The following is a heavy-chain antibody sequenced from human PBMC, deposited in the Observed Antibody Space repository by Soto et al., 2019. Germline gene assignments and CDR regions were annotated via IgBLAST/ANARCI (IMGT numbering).Heavy chain of an antibody. V-gene: IGHV3-23*01. D-gene: IGHD2-2*02. Sequence: GGSLRLSCAASGFTFSSYAMSWVRQAPGKGLEWVSAISGSGGSTYYADSVKGRFTISRDNSKNTLYLQMNSLRAEDTAVYYCAREYTAWPLAYGLDVWGQGTTVPVSS. CDR2: ISGSGGST. J-gene: IGHJ6*02. CDR3: AREYTAWPLAYGLDV. CDR1: GFTFSSYA.